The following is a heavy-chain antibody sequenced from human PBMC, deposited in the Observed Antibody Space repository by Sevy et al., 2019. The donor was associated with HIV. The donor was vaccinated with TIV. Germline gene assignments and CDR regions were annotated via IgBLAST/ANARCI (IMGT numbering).Heavy chain of an antibody. Sequence: GGSLRLSCAASGFSLDDYAMHWVRQSSGKGLEWVAGISWNSGSIGYADSVKGRFTISRDNARNTLYLQMNNMRSEDTALYYSARDIGAWSNSETSSPPFFFYYFHSWGQGTLVTVSS. CDR2: ISWNSGSI. CDR1: GFSLDDYA. J-gene: IGHJ4*02. CDR3: ARDIGAWSNSETSSPPFFFYYFHS. D-gene: IGHD3-3*02. V-gene: IGHV3-9*01.